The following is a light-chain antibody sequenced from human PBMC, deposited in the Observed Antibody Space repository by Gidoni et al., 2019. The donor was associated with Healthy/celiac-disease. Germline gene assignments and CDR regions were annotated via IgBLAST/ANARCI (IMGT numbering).Light chain of an antibody. Sequence: EIVLTQSPATLSLSPGERATLSCRASQSVSSYLAWYQQKPGQAPRLLIYDASNRATGIPARFSGSVSWTDFTLTISSLEPEDFAVYYCQQRSNWPLTFGGGTKLEIK. CDR2: DAS. CDR1: QSVSSY. V-gene: IGKV3-11*01. CDR3: QQRSNWPLT. J-gene: IGKJ4*01.